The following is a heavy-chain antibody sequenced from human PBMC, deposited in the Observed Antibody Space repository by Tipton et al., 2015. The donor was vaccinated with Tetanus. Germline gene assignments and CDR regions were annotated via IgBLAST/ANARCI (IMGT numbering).Heavy chain of an antibody. CDR3: AREKYYWSGGSCYFDH. CDR2: INHSGST. V-gene: IGHV4-34*01. J-gene: IGHJ4*02. D-gene: IGHD2-15*01. CDR1: GGSFSGYY. Sequence: TLSLTCAVYGGSFSGYYWSWIRQPPGKGLEWIGEINHSGSTNYNPSLKSRATISVDTSKNQFSLKLSSVTAADTAVYYCAREKYYWSGGSCYFDHWGQGTLGTGPS.